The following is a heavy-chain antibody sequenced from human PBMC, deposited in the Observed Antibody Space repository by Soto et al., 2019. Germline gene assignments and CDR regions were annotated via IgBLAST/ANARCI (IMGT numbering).Heavy chain of an antibody. V-gene: IGHV4-39*01. CDR3: ARHRPSSGWYNY. CDR2: IYYSGST. CDR1: GGSISSSSYY. D-gene: IGHD6-19*01. J-gene: IGHJ4*02. Sequence: QLQLQESGPGLVKPSETLSLTCTVSGGSISSSSYYWGWIRQPPGKGLEWIGSIYYSGSTYYNPSLKSRVTISVDTSKNQFSLKLSSVTAADTAVYYCARHRPSSGWYNYWGQGTLVTVSS.